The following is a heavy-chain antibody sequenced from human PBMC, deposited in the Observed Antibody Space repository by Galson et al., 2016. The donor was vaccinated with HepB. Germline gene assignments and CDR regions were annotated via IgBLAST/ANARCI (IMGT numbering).Heavy chain of an antibody. J-gene: IGHJ4*02. Sequence: SLRLSCAASGFTFSNYWMSWVRQTPGNGLEWVANIKQDGSAIYYVDFVKGRITISRDNAKTSLFLQMNSQRAEDTAVYYCARQSQMARTVFDYWGQGTLVTVSS. CDR1: GFTFSNYW. D-gene: IGHD5-24*01. CDR2: IKQDGSAI. CDR3: ARQSQMARTVFDY. V-gene: IGHV3-7*01.